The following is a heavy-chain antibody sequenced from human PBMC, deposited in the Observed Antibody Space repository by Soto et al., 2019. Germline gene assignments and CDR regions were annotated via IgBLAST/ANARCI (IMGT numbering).Heavy chain of an antibody. J-gene: IGHJ4*02. Sequence: SETLSLTCIVSGASMDGYYWSWIRQTPGQGLEWLGYIYFSGSTRYNPSLKSRLTISLDRSKRHFSMGLSSVTAADTAVYYCARSVATPGTNIDFWGQGTLVTVSS. D-gene: IGHD6-13*01. V-gene: IGHV4-4*09. CDR2: IYFSGST. CDR3: ARSVATPGTNIDF. CDR1: GASMDGYY.